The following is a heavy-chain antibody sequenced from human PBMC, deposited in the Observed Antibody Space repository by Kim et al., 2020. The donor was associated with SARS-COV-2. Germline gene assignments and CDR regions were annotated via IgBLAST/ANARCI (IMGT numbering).Heavy chain of an antibody. CDR3: AKITDYYDSSGIFDY. CDR1: GFTFSSYA. V-gene: IGHV3-23*01. CDR2: ISGSGGST. Sequence: GGSLRLSCAASGFTFSSYAMSWVRQAPGKGLEWVSAISGSGGSTYYADSVKGRFTISRDNSKNTLYLQMNSLRAEDTAVYYCAKITDYYDSSGIFDYWGQGTLVTVSS. J-gene: IGHJ4*02. D-gene: IGHD3-22*01.